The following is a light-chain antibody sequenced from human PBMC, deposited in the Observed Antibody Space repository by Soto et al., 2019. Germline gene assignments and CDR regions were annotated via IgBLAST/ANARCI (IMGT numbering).Light chain of an antibody. J-gene: IGLJ2*01. CDR3: SSYTSSSTLVV. CDR2: GDN. CDR1: GSSIGTNT. V-gene: IGLV1-44*01. Sequence: QSVLTQPPSASGTPGQRVTISCSGSGSSIGTNTVNWYRQLPGTAPKLLIYGDNQRPSGVPDRFSGSKSGTSASLAISGLQSEDEADYYCSSYTSSSTLVVFGGGTKLTVL.